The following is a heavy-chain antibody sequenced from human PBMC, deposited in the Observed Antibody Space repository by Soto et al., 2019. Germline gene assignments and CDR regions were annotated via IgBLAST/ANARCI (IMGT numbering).Heavy chain of an antibody. V-gene: IGHV2-26*01. CDR1: GVSLTNGRMG. J-gene: IGHJ6*02. CDR2: FFSDAER. CDR3: ARMDGDYNYYGLDV. D-gene: IGHD4-17*01. Sequence: SGPTLVNPTETLTLTCSVSGVSLTNGRMGVSWIRQPPGKALEWLAHFFSDAERSYSTSMQSRLNMYKDSSGSQVVLTMTNMAPADTATYFCARMDGDYNYYGLDVWGHGIAVTVSS.